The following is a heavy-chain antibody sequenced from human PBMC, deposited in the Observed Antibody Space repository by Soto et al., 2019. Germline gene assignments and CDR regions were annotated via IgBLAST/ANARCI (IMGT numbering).Heavy chain of an antibody. CDR2: ISGSGGST. J-gene: IGHJ6*02. Sequence: GGSLRLSCAASGFTFSSYAMSWVRQAPGKGLEWVSAISGSGGSTYYADSVKGRFTISRDNSKNTLYLQMNSLRAEDTAVYYCAKDPVVVAGRSSYYGMDVWGQGTTVTVSS. CDR1: GFTFSSYA. CDR3: AKDPVVVAGRSSYYGMDV. V-gene: IGHV3-23*01. D-gene: IGHD2-15*01.